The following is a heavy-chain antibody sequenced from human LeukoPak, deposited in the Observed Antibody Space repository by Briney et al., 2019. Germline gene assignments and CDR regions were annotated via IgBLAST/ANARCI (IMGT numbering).Heavy chain of an antibody. CDR2: IYYSGST. D-gene: IGHD3-16*02. J-gene: IGHJ5*02. V-gene: IGHV4-39*07. CDR1: GGSISSSSYY. CDR3: ARESTRLGELSRFDP. Sequence: SETLSLTCTVSGGSISSSSYYWGWIRQPPGKGLEWIGSIYYSGSTNYNPSLKSRVTISVDTFKNQFSLKLSSVTAADTAVYYCARESTRLGELSRFDPWGQGTLVTVSS.